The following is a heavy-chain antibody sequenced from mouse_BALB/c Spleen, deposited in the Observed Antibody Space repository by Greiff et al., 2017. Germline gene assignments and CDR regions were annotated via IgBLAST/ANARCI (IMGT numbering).Heavy chain of an antibody. CDR1: GFSLTGYG. D-gene: IGHD2-1*01. J-gene: IGHJ3*01. CDR2: IWGDGST. CDR3: ARDRDYGNAAWFAY. V-gene: IGHV2-6-7*01. Sequence: VQLQQSGPGLVAPSQSLSITCTVSGFSLTGYGVNWVRQPPGKGLEWLGMIWGDGSTDYNSALKSRLSISKDNSKSQVFLKMNSLQTDDTARYYCARDRDYGNAAWFAYWGQGTLVTVSA.